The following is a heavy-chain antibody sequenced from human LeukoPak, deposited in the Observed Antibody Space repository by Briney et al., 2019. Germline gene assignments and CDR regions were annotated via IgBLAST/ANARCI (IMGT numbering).Heavy chain of an antibody. J-gene: IGHJ4*02. Sequence: ASVKVSCKVSGYTLTELSMHWVRQAPGKGLEWMGGFDPEDGETIYAQKFQGRVTMTTDTSTSTAYMELRSLRSDDTAVYYCARDWGRDGFDYWGQGTLVTVSS. CDR3: ARDWGRDGFDY. V-gene: IGHV1-24*01. D-gene: IGHD5-24*01. CDR1: GYTLTELS. CDR2: FDPEDGET.